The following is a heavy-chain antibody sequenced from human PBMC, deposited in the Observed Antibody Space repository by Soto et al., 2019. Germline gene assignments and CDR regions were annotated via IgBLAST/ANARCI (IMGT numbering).Heavy chain of an antibody. V-gene: IGHV1-24*01. J-gene: IGHJ5*02. CDR3: ATALPYYDFWSGNLNWFGP. D-gene: IGHD3-3*01. Sequence: GLEWMGGFVPEDGKTIYAQKFQGRVTMTEDTSTDTAYMELSSLRSEDTAVYYCATALPYYDFWSGNLNWFGPWGQGILVTVSS. CDR2: FVPEDGKT.